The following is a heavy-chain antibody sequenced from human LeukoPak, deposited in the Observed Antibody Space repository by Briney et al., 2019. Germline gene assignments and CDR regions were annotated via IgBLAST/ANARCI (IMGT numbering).Heavy chain of an antibody. J-gene: IGHJ3*02. V-gene: IGHV4-59*01. D-gene: IGHD5-12*01. CDR1: GGSISSYY. CDR3: ARWVVGSPYDDDAFDI. Sequence: PSETLSLTCTVSGGSISSYYWSWIRQPPGKGLEWIGYIYYSGSTNYNPSLKSRVTISVDTSKNQFSLKLRSVTAADTAVYYCARWVVGSPYDDDAFDIWGQGTMVTVSS. CDR2: IYYSGST.